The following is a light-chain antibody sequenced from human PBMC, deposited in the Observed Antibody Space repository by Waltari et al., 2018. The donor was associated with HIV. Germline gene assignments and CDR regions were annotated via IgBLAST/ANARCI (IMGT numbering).Light chain of an antibody. J-gene: IGLJ2*01. CDR1: NIGSKS. CDR2: YDR. V-gene: IGLV3-21*04. Sequence: SYVLTQPPSVSVAPGTTARITCGGNNIGSKSVHWYQHKPGQAPVLVIYYDRERPSGIPGRFSGSDPGNTATLTINGVEAGDEADYYCQVWDSSSEHVVFGGGTKLTVL. CDR3: QVWDSSSEHVV.